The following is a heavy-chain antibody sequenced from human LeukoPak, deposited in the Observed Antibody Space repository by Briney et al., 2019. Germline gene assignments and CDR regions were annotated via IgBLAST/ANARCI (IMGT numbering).Heavy chain of an antibody. Sequence: SETLSLTCTVSGGSISSYYWSWLRRPPGKGLEYIGYTHYSGSTNYNPSLKSRVTISLDTSGNQFSLKLSSVTAADTAVYYCASGYCGGACQLGGVDMWGQGTMVTVSS. CDR3: ASGYCGGACQLGGVDM. CDR1: GGSISSYY. D-gene: IGHD2-21*02. V-gene: IGHV4-59*01. J-gene: IGHJ3*02. CDR2: THYSGST.